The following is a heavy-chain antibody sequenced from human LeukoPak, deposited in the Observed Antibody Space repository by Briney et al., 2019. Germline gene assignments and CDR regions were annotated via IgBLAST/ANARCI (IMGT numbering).Heavy chain of an antibody. CDR3: AREEHYDFWSGYYYYYGMDV. D-gene: IGHD3-3*01. Sequence: PGGSLRLSCAASGFTFSSYWMSWVRQAPGKGLEWVANIKQDGSEKYYVDSVKGRFTISRDNAKSSLYLQMNSLRAEDTAVYYCAREEHYDFWSGYYYYYGMDVWGQGTTVTVSS. J-gene: IGHJ6*02. V-gene: IGHV3-7*01. CDR1: GFTFSSYW. CDR2: IKQDGSEK.